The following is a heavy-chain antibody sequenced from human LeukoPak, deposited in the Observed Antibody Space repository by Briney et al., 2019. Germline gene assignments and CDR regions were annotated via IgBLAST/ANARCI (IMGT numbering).Heavy chain of an antibody. J-gene: IGHJ4*02. V-gene: IGHV4-39*01. D-gene: IGHD3-10*01. CDR1: GGSISSSSYY. CDR2: IYYSGST. Sequence: KPSETLSLTCTVSGGSISSSSYYWGWIRQPPGKGLEWIGSIYYSGSTYYNPSLKSRVTISVDTSKNQFSLKLSSVTAADTAVYYCARLNTMVLAYDYWGQGTLVTVSS. CDR3: ARLNTMVLAYDY.